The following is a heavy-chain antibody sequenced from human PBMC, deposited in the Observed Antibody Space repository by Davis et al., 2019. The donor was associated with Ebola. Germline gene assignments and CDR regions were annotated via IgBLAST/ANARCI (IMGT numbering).Heavy chain of an antibody. J-gene: IGHJ4*02. D-gene: IGHD6-19*01. V-gene: IGHV1-8*02. Sequence: ASVKVSCKASGYTFTGYYMHWVRQAPGQGLEWMGWMNPNSGNTGYAQKFQGRVTMTRNTSISTAYMELSSLRSEDTAVYYCANNIAVADDYWGQGTLVTVSS. CDR3: ANNIAVADDY. CDR2: MNPNSGNT. CDR1: GYTFTGYY.